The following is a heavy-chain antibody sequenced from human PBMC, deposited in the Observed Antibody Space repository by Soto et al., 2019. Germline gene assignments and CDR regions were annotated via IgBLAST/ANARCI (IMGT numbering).Heavy chain of an antibody. CDR1: GDSISSYY. V-gene: IGHV4-59*12. J-gene: IGHJ4*02. D-gene: IGHD3-16*02. Sequence: SETLSLTCIVSGDSISSYYWSWIRQPPGKGLEWIGYIYYSGSTNYNPSLKSRVTISVDTSKNQFSLKLSSVTAADTAVYYCARSPKDVITFGGVIVPDYWGQGTLVTVSS. CDR3: ARSPKDVITFGGVIVPDY. CDR2: IYYSGST.